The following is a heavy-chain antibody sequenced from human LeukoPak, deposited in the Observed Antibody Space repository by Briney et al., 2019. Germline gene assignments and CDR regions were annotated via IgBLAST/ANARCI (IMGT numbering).Heavy chain of an antibody. CDR2: IYTSGSTNYNP. CDR1: GGSISSYY. CDR3: ARISGWGTAAAYFDY. V-gene: IGHV4-4*09. J-gene: IGHJ4*02. Sequence: SETLSLTCTVSGGSISSYYWNWIRQPPGKGLEWIGYIYTSGSTNYNPNYNPSLRSRVTISVDTSKNQFSLKLSSVTAADTAVYYCARISGWGTAAAYFDYWGQGTLVTVSS. D-gene: IGHD6-13*01.